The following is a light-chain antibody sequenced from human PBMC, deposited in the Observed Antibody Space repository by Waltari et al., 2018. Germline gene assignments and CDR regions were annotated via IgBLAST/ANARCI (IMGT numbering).Light chain of an antibody. CDR1: QSLLHSNGYNY. CDR3: RQALQTPFP. CDR2: LGS. Sequence: DIVMTQSPLSLPVTPGEPASISCRSSQSLLHSNGYNYLDWYLQKPGQSPQLLIYLGSNRASGVPDRFSGSGSGTDFTLKISRVESEDVGVYYCRQALQTPFPFGPGTKVDIK. V-gene: IGKV2-28*01. J-gene: IGKJ3*01.